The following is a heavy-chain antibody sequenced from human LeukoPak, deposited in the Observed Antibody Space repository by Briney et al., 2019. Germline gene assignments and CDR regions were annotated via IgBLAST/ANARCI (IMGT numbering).Heavy chain of an antibody. V-gene: IGHV4-4*07. CDR1: SGSINDFY. CDR2: IFTVGRT. CDR3: ARRSPIIAAGDAYDI. Sequence: SETLSLTCTVYSGSINDFYWSWIRQPAGKGLEWLGRIFTVGRTASHPSLQSRLTMSIDVSKNQFSLRLTSVTAADTAVYYCARRSPIIAAGDAYDIWGQGTLVTVSS. J-gene: IGHJ3*02. D-gene: IGHD6-25*01.